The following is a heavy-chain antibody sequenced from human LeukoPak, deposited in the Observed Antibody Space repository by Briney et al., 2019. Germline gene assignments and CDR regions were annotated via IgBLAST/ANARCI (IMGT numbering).Heavy chain of an antibody. CDR2: INPSGGST. Sequence: ASVKVSCKASGYTFTSYDINWVRQATGQGLEWMGIINPSGGSTSYAQKFQGRVTMTRDMSTSTVYMELSSLRSEDTAVYYCAREINPYDFWSGYQEVDYWGQGTLVTVSS. D-gene: IGHD3-3*01. CDR3: AREINPYDFWSGYQEVDY. V-gene: IGHV1-46*01. CDR1: GYTFTSYD. J-gene: IGHJ4*02.